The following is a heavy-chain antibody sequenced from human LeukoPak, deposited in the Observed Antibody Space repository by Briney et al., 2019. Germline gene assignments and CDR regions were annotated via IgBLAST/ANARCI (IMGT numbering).Heavy chain of an antibody. CDR2: IKQDGSEK. V-gene: IGHV3-7*01. J-gene: IGHJ4*02. D-gene: IGHD3-9*01. Sequence: GSLRLSCAASKFPFSTYWMSWVRQAPGKGLEWVANIKQDGSEKCYVDSVKGRFTISRDNAKKSLYLQMNSLRAEDTAVYYCARDLLRYFDWSSPDYWGQGTLVTVSS. CDR3: ARDLLRYFDWSSPDY. CDR1: KFPFSTYW.